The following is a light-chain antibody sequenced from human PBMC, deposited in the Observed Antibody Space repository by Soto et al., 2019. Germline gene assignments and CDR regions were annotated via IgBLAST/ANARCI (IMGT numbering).Light chain of an antibody. CDR3: QHYNNWPLT. J-gene: IGKJ4*01. CDR2: DTS. V-gene: IGKV3-15*01. Sequence: EIKMAQSPDTLSVSPGERATLSCRASQSISSKLAWYQQRPGQAPRLLIYDTSTRATGVPTRFSGSRSGAEFSLTISSLQSEDFAVYYCQHYNNWPLTFGGGTKVDIK. CDR1: QSISSK.